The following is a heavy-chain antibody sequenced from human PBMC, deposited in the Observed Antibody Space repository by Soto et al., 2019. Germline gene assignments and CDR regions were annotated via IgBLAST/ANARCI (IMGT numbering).Heavy chain of an antibody. D-gene: IGHD2-2*01. CDR3: ASSLPSPIVVVPAAMSFDP. Sequence: PSETLSLTCTVSGGSISSYYWSWIRQPPGKGLEWIGYIYYSGSTNYNPSLKSRVTISVDTSKNQLSLKLSSVTAADTAVYYCASSLPSPIVVVPAAMSFDPGGQGTLVTFSS. CDR1: GGSISSYY. CDR2: IYYSGST. J-gene: IGHJ5*02. V-gene: IGHV4-59*01.